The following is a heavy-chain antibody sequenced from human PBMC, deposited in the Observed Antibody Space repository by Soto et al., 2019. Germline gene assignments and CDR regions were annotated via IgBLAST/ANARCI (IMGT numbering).Heavy chain of an antibody. CDR3: ARVTEQYRGYYYHYMDV. V-gene: IGHV4-59*01. D-gene: IGHD5-18*01. Sequence: PSETLSLTCTVSGGSISNYYLSWILRPPGKGLEWIGYIYYGGSTNYNPSLKSRVTISVDTSKNQFSLKLSSVTAADTAVYYCARVTEQYRGYYYHYMDVWGKGTTVSVPS. CDR1: GGSISNYY. J-gene: IGHJ6*03. CDR2: IYYGGST.